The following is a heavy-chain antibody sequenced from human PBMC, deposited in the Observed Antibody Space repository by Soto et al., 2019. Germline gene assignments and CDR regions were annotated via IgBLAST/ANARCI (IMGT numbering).Heavy chain of an antibody. J-gene: IGHJ6*02. CDR1: GFTFSSYA. Sequence: QVQLVESGGGVVQPGRSLRLSCAACGFTFSSYAMHWVRQAPGKGLELVAVISCDGSNKYYADSVKGRFTISRDNSKKTLYLQMHSLTAEYTAVYYCARERVAGKDYYYYCRDVWGQGTTVTVSS. CDR2: ISCDGSNK. CDR3: ARERVAGKDYYYYCRDV. D-gene: IGHD6-19*01. V-gene: IGHV3-30-3*01.